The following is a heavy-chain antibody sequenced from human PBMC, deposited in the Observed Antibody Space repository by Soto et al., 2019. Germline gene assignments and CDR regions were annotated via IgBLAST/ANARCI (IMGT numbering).Heavy chain of an antibody. V-gene: IGHV3-73*01. CDR1: GFTFSVSS. Sequence: QPGGSLSLSCAASGFTFSVSSMHWVRHASGKGLEWVGRIRGKTDTYATAYAAPVRGRFTISRDDSKNTAYLQMNSLKTEDTAVYFCTKRIGAYAMDVWGQGTTVTVSS. CDR2: IRGKTDTYAT. D-gene: IGHD6-13*01. CDR3: TKRIGAYAMDV. J-gene: IGHJ6*02.